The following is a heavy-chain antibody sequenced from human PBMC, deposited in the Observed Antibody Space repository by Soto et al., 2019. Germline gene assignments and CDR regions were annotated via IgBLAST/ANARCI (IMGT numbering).Heavy chain of an antibody. CDR1: GDTFGRFT. Sequence: SVKVSCKASGDTFGRFTINWVRQAPGQGLEWMGGIKPISDTTTYAQRSQGRVTFTADASTSTVYMELSSLRSEDTAMYYCARDPSTVNTLIGVWFDPWGQGTLVTVSS. CDR3: ARDPSTVNTLIGVWFDP. CDR2: IKPISDTT. V-gene: IGHV1-69*13. D-gene: IGHD4-4*01. J-gene: IGHJ5*02.